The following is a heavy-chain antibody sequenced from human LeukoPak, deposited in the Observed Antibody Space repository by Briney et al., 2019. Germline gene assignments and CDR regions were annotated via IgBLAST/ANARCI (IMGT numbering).Heavy chain of an antibody. D-gene: IGHD3-22*01. V-gene: IGHV3-43*01. J-gene: IGHJ4*02. CDR2: ISWDGGST. CDR1: GLTVDDYT. CDR3: AKTAYYYDSSGPFDY. Sequence: PGGSLRLSCAASGLTVDDYTMHWVRQAPGKGLVGVSLISWDGGSTYYADSVKGRFTISRDNSKNSLYLQMNSLRTEDTALYYCAKTAYYYDSSGPFDYWGQGTLVTVSS.